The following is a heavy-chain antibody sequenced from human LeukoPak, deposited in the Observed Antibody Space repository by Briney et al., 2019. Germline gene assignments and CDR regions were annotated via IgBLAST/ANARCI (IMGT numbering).Heavy chain of an antibody. J-gene: IGHJ3*02. D-gene: IGHD3-22*01. CDR2: IYTSGST. CDR1: GGSISSGSYY. Sequence: SQTLSLTCTVSGGSISSGSYYWSWIRQPAGKGLEWIGRIYTSGSTNYNPSLKSRVTISVDTSKNQFSLKLSSVTAADTAVYYCARWDDSSGYVDAFDIWGQGTMVTVSS. V-gene: IGHV4-61*02. CDR3: ARWDDSSGYVDAFDI.